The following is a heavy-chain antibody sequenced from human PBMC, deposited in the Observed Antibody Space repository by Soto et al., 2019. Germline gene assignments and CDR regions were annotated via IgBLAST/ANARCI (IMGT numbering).Heavy chain of an antibody. Sequence: GASVKVSCKASGYTLTSYGISWVRQAPGQGLEWMGWISAYNGNTNYAQKLQGRVTMTTDTSTSTAYMELRSLRSDDTAVYYCARDRRSYDILTGYYRPQYYFDYWGQGTLVPVSS. J-gene: IGHJ4*02. V-gene: IGHV1-18*01. D-gene: IGHD3-9*01. CDR1: GYTLTSYG. CDR2: ISAYNGNT. CDR3: ARDRRSYDILTGYYRPQYYFDY.